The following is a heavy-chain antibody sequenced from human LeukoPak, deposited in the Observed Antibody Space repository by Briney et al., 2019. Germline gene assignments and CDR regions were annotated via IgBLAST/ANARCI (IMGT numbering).Heavy chain of an antibody. Sequence: SETLSLTCTVSGGSISSYYWSWIRQPPGKGLERIGYIYYSGSTNYNPSLKSRVTISVDTSKNQFSLKLSSVTAADTAVYYCARCGGDCYNFDYWGQGTLVTVSS. CDR2: IYYSGST. J-gene: IGHJ4*02. D-gene: IGHD2-21*02. CDR1: GGSISSYY. CDR3: ARCGGDCYNFDY. V-gene: IGHV4-59*01.